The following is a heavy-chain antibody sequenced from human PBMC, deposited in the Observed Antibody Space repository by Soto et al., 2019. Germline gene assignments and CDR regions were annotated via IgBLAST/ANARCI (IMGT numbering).Heavy chain of an antibody. J-gene: IGHJ5*02. CDR2: IAGSGTST. V-gene: IGHV3-23*01. Sequence: EVQLLESGGGLVQPGGSLRLSCAASGFTVSTYAMSWVRQAPGKGLEWVSGIAGSGTSTFYADSMKGRFTISRDNSKNTPYLQMNSLRVEGTGVYYCAKGGGPRLATVGWFDPWGQGTLVIVSS. D-gene: IGHD3-16*01. CDR1: GFTVSTYA. CDR3: AKGGGPRLATVGWFDP.